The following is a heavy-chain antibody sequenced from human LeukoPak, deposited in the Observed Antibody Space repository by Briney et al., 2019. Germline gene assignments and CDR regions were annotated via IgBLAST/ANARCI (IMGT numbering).Heavy chain of an antibody. D-gene: IGHD3-22*01. V-gene: IGHV1-2*02. CDR3: ARTYYYDSSALGPLDY. J-gene: IGHJ4*02. Sequence: ASVKVSCKASGYTFTGYYMHWVRQAPGQGIEWMGWINPNSGGTNYAQKFQGRVTMTRDTSISTAYMELSRLRSDDTAVYYCARTYYYDSSALGPLDYWGQGTLVTVSS. CDR1: GYTFTGYY. CDR2: INPNSGGT.